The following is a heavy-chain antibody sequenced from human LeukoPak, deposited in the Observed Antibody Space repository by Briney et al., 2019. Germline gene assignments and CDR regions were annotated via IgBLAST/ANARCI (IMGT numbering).Heavy chain of an antibody. J-gene: IGHJ4*02. V-gene: IGHV3-7*01. Sequence: GGSLRLSCAASGFRFNTYWMSWVRQAPGKGLEWVANIKQDGNEKYYADSVKGRFTISRDNGKNSLDLQMNSLRADDTAVYYCAKETVVAAKATIIYYFDYWGQGTLVTVSS. D-gene: IGHD2-15*01. CDR3: AKETVVAAKATIIYYFDY. CDR2: IKQDGNEK. CDR1: GFRFNTYW.